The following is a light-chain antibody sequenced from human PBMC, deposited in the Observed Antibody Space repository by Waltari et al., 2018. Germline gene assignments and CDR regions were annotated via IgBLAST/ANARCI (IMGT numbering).Light chain of an antibody. J-gene: IGKJ1*01. Sequence: DIQLTQSPSSMSASVGDRVTITCRASLSLSFYLNGYQQKSGKAPKLLISFASTLPSGVPSRFNGSGSGAEYRLTISTLQPEDFATDYCQHSYKSPPWTLGQGTRLELK. CDR2: FAS. V-gene: IGKV1-39*01. CDR3: QHSYKSPPWT. CDR1: LSLSFY.